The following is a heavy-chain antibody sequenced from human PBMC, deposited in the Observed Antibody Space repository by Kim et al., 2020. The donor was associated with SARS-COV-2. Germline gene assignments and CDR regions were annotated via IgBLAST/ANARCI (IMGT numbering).Heavy chain of an antibody. D-gene: IGHD3-22*01. J-gene: IGHJ4*02. CDR3: AKEIRWLPHYYFDY. Sequence: ADSVKGRFNIPRDNSKNSLYLQMNSRRTEDTALYYCAKEIRWLPHYYFDYWGQGTLVTVSS. V-gene: IGHV3-43*01.